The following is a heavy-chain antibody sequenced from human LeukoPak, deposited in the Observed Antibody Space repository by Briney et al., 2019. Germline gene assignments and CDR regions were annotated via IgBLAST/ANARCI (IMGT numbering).Heavy chain of an antibody. V-gene: IGHV1-18*01. CDR2: ISAYNGNT. CDR3: ARGRDDSSGCYYVRGLVAGPSLDDY. Sequence: ASVKVSCKTSGYTFSKYGVSWVRQAPGQGLEWMGWISAYNGNTNYAQKLQGRVTMTTDTSTSTAYMELRSLRSDDTAVYYCARGRDDSSGCYYVRGLVAGPSLDDYWGQGTLVTVSS. CDR1: GYTFSKYG. D-gene: IGHD3-22*01. J-gene: IGHJ4*02.